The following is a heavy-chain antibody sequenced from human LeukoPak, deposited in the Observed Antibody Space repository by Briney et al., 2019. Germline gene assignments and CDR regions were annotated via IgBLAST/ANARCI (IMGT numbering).Heavy chain of an antibody. V-gene: IGHV3-7*04. CDR3: ARVTRTRTYYYDSSGSLFDY. D-gene: IGHD3-22*01. CDR1: GFTFSSYW. Sequence: GGSLRLSCAASGFTFSSYWMSWVRQAPGKGLEWVANIKQDGSEKYYVDSAKGRFTISRDNAKNSLYLQMNSLRAEDTAVYYCARVTRTRTYYYDSSGSLFDYWGQGTLVTVSS. J-gene: IGHJ4*02. CDR2: IKQDGSEK.